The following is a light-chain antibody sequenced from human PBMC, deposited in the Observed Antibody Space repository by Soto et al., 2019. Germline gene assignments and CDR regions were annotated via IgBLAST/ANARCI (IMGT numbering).Light chain of an antibody. CDR3: QQASSFPPT. Sequence: SQMTQSPSSLSASVGDRVTLTWRASQDISSWLAWYQQKPGKAPKIMIYAASSLQGGVPSRFSGSGSGTEFTLTISSLQPEDFATYYCQQASSFPPTFGQGTRLEI. V-gene: IGKV1-12*01. J-gene: IGKJ5*01. CDR2: AAS. CDR1: QDISSW.